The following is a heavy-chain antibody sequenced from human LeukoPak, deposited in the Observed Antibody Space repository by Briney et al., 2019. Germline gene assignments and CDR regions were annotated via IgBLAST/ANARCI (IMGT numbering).Heavy chain of an antibody. CDR3: ARGDFGESPCMDV. Sequence: GGSLRLSCAASGFTFSSYGMHWVRQAPGKGLEWVAVIWYDGSNKYYADSVKGRFTISRDNSKNTLYLQMNSLRAEDTAVYYCARGDFGESPCMDVWGQGTTVTVSS. V-gene: IGHV3-33*01. CDR1: GFTFSSYG. D-gene: IGHD3-10*01. CDR2: IWYDGSNK. J-gene: IGHJ6*02.